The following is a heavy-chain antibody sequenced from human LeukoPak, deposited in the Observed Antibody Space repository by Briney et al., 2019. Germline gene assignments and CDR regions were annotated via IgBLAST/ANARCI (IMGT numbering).Heavy chain of an antibody. CDR3: ARAAGYSSSWYEDY. D-gene: IGHD6-13*01. V-gene: IGHV3-33*01. J-gene: IGHJ4*02. Sequence: PGGSLRLSCAASGFTFSSYGMHWVRQAPGKGLEWVAVIWYDGSNKYYADSVKGRFTISRDNSKNTLYLQMNSLRAEDTAVYYCARAAGYSSSWYEDYWGQGTLVTVSS. CDR2: IWYDGSNK. CDR1: GFTFSSYG.